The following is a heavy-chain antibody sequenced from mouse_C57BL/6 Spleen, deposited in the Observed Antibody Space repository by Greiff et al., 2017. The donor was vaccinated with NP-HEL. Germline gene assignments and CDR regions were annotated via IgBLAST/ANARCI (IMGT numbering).Heavy chain of an antibody. D-gene: IGHD1-1*01. V-gene: IGHV5-17*01. J-gene: IGHJ4*01. CDR2: ISSGSSTI. CDR3: ATITTVGYYAMDY. CDR1: GFTFSDYG. Sequence: EVKLVESGGGLVKPGGSLKLSCAASGFTFSDYGMHWVRQAPEKGLEWVAYISSGSSTIYYADTVKGRFTISRDNAKNTLFLQMTSLRSEDTAMYYCATITTVGYYAMDYWGQGTSVTVSS.